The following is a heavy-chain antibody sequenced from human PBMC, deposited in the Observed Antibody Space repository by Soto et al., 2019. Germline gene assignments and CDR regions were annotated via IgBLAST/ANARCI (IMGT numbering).Heavy chain of an antibody. D-gene: IGHD3-3*01. CDR2: IDRSGDST. CDR1: GFPLSAQA. V-gene: IGHV3-23*01. J-gene: IGHJ3*02. CDR3: AKDSRFLEWSRGGDAFDI. Sequence: PGGSLRLSCEASGFPLSAQAMSWVRQAPGKGLEWVSSIDRSGDSTYYADSVKGRFTISRDNSKNTLYLQMNSLRAEDTAVYYCAKDSRFLEWSRGGDAFDIWGQGTMVTVSS.